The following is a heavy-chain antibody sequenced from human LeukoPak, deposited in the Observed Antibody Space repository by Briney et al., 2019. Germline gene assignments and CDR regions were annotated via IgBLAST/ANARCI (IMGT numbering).Heavy chain of an antibody. CDR2: FDPEDGET. J-gene: IGHJ3*02. CDR3: ATHTISGVVTYASLI. V-gene: IGHV1-24*01. D-gene: IGHD3-3*01. CDR1: GYTGIELS. Sequence: ASVTVSCKLSGYTGIELSMHWVRQVPGKGLEWMGGFDPEDGETKYAQKFQGRVTMTEDTSTDTAYMELSRLTSEDTAVYYCATHTISGVVTYASLIWGRGTLVTVSS.